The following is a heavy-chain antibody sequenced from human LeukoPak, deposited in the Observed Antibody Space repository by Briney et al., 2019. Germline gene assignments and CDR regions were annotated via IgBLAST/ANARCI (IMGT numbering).Heavy chain of an antibody. D-gene: IGHD2-2*01. CDR2: INPNSGGT. V-gene: IGHV1-2*02. CDR1: GYPFTGYY. CDR3: AREAGRIEVLPAASNWFDP. J-gene: IGHJ5*02. Sequence: ASVKVSCKASGYPFTGYYIHWVRQAPGQGLECMGWINPNSGGTYYAQKFQGRVTMTRATSISTAYMELSRLRSDDTAVYYCAREAGRIEVLPAASNWFDPWGQGTLVTVSS.